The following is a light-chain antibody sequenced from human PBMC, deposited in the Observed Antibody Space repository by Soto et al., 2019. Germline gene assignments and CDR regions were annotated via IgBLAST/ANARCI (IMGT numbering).Light chain of an antibody. CDR2: KAS. J-gene: IGKJ1*01. CDR1: QSISSW. V-gene: IGKV1-5*03. CDR3: QQYKSYWT. Sequence: DIQITQSPSTLSASVGDRVTITCRASQSISSWLAWYQQKSGKALKLLIYKASGLESGVPSRLSGSGSGTDFTLPIRSLQPDDFATYYCQQYKSYWTFGQGTKVDIK.